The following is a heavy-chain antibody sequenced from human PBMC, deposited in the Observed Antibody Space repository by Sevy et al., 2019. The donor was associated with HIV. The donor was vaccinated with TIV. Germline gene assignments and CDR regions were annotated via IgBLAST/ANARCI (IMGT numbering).Heavy chain of an antibody. Sequence: GGSLRLSCSASGFDFFNVWMTWVRQAPGKGLEWVAVIWYDGINKDYADSVKGRFIISRDNSKNTMYLEMDSLRAEDTAVYYCARDSRNGLDPWGQGALVTVSS. V-gene: IGHV3-33*08. CDR1: GFDFFNVW. D-gene: IGHD2-8*01. CDR2: IWYDGINK. CDR3: ARDSRNGLDP. J-gene: IGHJ5*02.